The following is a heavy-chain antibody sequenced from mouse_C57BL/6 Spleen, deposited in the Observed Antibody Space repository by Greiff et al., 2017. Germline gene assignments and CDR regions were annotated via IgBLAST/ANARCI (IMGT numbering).Heavy chain of an antibody. CDR1: GFTFSDYG. J-gene: IGHJ1*03. CDR3: ARNYGTRYFDV. Sequence: VQLKESGGGLVKPGGSLKLSCAASGFTFSDYGMHWVRQAPEKGLEWVAYISSGSSTIYYADTVKGRFTISRDNAKNTLFLQMTSLRSEDTAMYYCARNYGTRYFDVWGTGTTVTVSS. V-gene: IGHV5-17*01. CDR2: ISSGSSTI. D-gene: IGHD1-1*01.